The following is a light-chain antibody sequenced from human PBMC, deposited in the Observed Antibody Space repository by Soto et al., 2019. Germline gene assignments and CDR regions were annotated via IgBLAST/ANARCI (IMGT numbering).Light chain of an antibody. CDR2: RNN. CDR1: SSNIGSNY. J-gene: IGLJ1*01. CDR3: ATWDDSLHGHYV. Sequence: QSVLTQPPSASGTPGQRVSISCSGSSSNIGSNYVDWYQQLPGTAPKLLIYRNNQRPSGVPDRFSGSNSCTLASLAISGLRSGDEDDYYCATWDDSLHGHYVFGCGTKVTVL. V-gene: IGLV1-47*01.